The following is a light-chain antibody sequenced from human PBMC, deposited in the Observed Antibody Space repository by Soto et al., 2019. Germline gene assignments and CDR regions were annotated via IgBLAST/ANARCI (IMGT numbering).Light chain of an antibody. CDR1: QSISSSY. CDR2: GTS. CDR3: PQFRSSWLT. Sequence: ENVLTQSPGTLSLSPGERATLSSRASQSISSSYLAWYQQKPGHAPRLIIYGTSSRATGIPDRFSGSGSGKDLTLTISRVEPEDFAVYYCPQFRSSWLTFGQGTKVEIK. V-gene: IGKV3-20*01. J-gene: IGKJ1*01.